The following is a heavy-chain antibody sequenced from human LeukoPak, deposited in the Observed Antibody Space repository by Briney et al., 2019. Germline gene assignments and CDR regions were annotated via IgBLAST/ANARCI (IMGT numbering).Heavy chain of an antibody. V-gene: IGHV5-51*01. CDR3: ARRRDGYNYGNWFDP. Sequence: GESLKISCKGSGYSFTSYWIGWVRQIPGKGLEWMGIIYPGDSDTRYSPSFQGQVTISADKSISTAYLQWSSLKATVTAMYYCARRRDGYNYGNWFDPWGQGTLVTVSS. J-gene: IGHJ5*02. CDR2: IYPGDSDT. D-gene: IGHD5-24*01. CDR1: GYSFTSYW.